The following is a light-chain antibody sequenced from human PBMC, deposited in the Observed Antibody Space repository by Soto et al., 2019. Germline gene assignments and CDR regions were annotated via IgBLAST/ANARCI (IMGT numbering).Light chain of an antibody. V-gene: IGLV2-23*01. CDR1: RSDVGSHTL. J-gene: IGLJ1*01. CDR3: CSHAASSTYV. CDR2: EAS. Sequence: QSVLTQPASGSGSPGQSITISCTGTRSDVGSHTLVSWYQQYPGKAPKLLIFEASKRPSGVSNRFSGSNSGSTASLTIPGLQAEDEADYYCCSHAASSTYVFGSGTKVTVL.